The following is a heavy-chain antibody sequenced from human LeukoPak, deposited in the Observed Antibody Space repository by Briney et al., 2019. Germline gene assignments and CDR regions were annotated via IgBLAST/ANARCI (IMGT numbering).Heavy chain of an antibody. CDR3: ARGTRYYYGSGSYYKH. V-gene: IGHV4-34*01. CDR2: INHSGST. CDR1: GGSFSGYY. Sequence: SETLSLTCAVYGGSFSGYYWSWIRQPPGKGLEWIGEINHSGSTNYNPSLKSRVTISADTSKNQFSLKLSSVTAADTAVYYCARGTRYYYGSGSYYKHWGQGTLVTVSS. D-gene: IGHD3-10*01. J-gene: IGHJ4*02.